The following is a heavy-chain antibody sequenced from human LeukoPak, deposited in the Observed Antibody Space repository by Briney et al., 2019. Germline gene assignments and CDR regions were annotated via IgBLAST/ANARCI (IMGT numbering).Heavy chain of an antibody. D-gene: IGHD4-23*01. CDR1: GFALSTAGVG. Sequence: SGPTLVNPTQPLTLTCTCSGFALSTAGVGVGWFRQPPGKALEWLAVTYWNGDRRYSPSLNSRLTITKDTSKNQVVLTMSNMDPVDTATYYCAHRPGNYDYGGKGFDFWGQGTLVTVSS. CDR2: TYWNGDR. V-gene: IGHV2-5*01. CDR3: AHRPGNYDYGGKGFDF. J-gene: IGHJ4*02.